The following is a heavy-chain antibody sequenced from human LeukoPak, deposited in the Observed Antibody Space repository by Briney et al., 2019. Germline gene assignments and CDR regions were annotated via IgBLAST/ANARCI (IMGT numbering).Heavy chain of an antibody. CDR2: ISSSGSVT. Sequence: GGSLRLSCAASGFTFSDYYMSWIRQAPGKGLEWVSYISSSGSVTYYAASVRGRFTISRDNAKNLLFLQMNSLGAEDTAVYYCAREDFQFRGKDAFDIWGHGTMVTVSS. CDR3: AREDFQFRGKDAFDI. D-gene: IGHD3-16*01. CDR1: GFTFSDYY. J-gene: IGHJ3*02. V-gene: IGHV3-11*04.